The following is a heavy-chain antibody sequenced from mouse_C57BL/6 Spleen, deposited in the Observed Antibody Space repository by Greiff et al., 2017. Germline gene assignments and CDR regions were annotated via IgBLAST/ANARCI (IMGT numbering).Heavy chain of an antibody. D-gene: IGHD2-5*01. J-gene: IGHJ2*01. CDR3: ARGDYSNPFDY. CDR2: INPNNGGT. CDR1: GYTFTDYN. V-gene: IGHV1-18*01. Sequence: VQLQQSGPELVKPGASVKIPCKASGYTFTDYNMDWVKQSHGKSLEWIGDINPNNGGTIYNQKFKGKATLTVDKSSSTAYMELRSLTSEDTAVSYCARGDYSNPFDYWGQGTTLTVSS.